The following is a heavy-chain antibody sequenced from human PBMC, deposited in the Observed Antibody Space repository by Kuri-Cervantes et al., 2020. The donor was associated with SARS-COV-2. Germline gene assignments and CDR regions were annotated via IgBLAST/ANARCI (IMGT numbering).Heavy chain of an antibody. V-gene: IGHV1-2*02. CDR2: ISPNSGGT. Sequence: ASVKVSCKASGYTFTGYYMHWVRQAPGQGLEWMGWISPNSGGTNYAQKFQGRVTMTRDTSISTAYMELSRLRSDDTAVYYCARSAGYCSSTSCPGGAGWLALYNWFDPWGQGTLVTVSS. J-gene: IGHJ5*02. CDR1: GYTFTGYY. D-gene: IGHD2-2*01. CDR3: ARSAGYCSSTSCPGGAGWLALYNWFDP.